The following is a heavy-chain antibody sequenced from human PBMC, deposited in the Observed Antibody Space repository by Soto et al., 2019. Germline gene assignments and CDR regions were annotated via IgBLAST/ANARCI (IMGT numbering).Heavy chain of an antibody. CDR2: IYPSGNT. J-gene: IGHJ6*02. V-gene: IGHV4-4*07. Sequence: YWSWIRQTAGKGLEWIGRIYPSGNTNYNPSLKSRVTMSIDTSKNQLSLKLRSVTAADTAVYFCAGDEGYYYSGVDVWGQGTAVTVSS. CDR1: Y. CDR3: AGDEGYYYSGVDV.